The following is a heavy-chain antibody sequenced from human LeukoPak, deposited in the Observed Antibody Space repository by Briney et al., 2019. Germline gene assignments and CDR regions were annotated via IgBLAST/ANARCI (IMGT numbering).Heavy chain of an antibody. CDR2: IHSDGSST. CDR3: ARDRGYGDYVP. CDR1: GFTFSSYW. D-gene: IGHD4-17*01. J-gene: IGHJ5*02. Sequence: GGSLRLSCAASGFTFSSYWMHWVRQAPGKGLVWVSRIHSDGSSTSYADSVKGRFTISRDNAKNTLYLQMNSLRAEDTAVYYCARDRGYGDYVPWGQGTLVTVSS. V-gene: IGHV3-74*01.